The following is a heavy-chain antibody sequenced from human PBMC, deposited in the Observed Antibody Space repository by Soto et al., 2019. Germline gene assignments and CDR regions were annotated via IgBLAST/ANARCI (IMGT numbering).Heavy chain of an antibody. D-gene: IGHD5-12*01. CDR3: ARDYGYSGYDYFHY. V-gene: IGHV3-30-3*01. J-gene: IGHJ4*02. CDR2: ISYDGSNK. Sequence: GGSLRLSCAASGFTFSSYAMHWVRQAPGKGLEWVAVISYDGSNKYYADSVKGRFTISRDNSKNTLYLQMNSLRAEDTAVYYCARDYGYSGYDYFHYWGQGTLVTVSS. CDR1: GFTFSSYA.